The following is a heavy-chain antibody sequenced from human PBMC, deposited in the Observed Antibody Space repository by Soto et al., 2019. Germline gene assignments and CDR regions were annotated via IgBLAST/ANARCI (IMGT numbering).Heavy chain of an antibody. CDR3: AKAPRSLPGSFDDY. CDR2: ISGSGGST. V-gene: IGHV3-23*01. J-gene: IGHJ4*02. CDR1: GFTFSSYA. Sequence: PGGSLRLSCAASGFTFSSYAMSWVRQAPGKGLEWVSAISGSGGSTYYADSVKGRFTISRDNSKNTLYLQMNSLRAEDTAVYYCAKAPRSLPGSFDDYWGQGTLVTVSS. D-gene: IGHD3-10*01.